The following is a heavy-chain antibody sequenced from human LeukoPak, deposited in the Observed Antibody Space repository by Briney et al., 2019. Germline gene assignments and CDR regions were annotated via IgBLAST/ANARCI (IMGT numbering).Heavy chain of an antibody. CDR2: ITTSGGSA. D-gene: IGHD3-10*01. Sequence: GGSLRLSCAASGFTFTSYAMTWVRQAPGKGLEWVSAITTSGGSAYYADSVKGRFTMSRDNSKNTFFLQMNSLRAEDTAVYYCVKAGPGSGTYYGMDVWGQGTMVAVSS. CDR3: VKAGPGSGTYYGMDV. CDR1: GFTFTSYA. V-gene: IGHV3-23*01. J-gene: IGHJ6*02.